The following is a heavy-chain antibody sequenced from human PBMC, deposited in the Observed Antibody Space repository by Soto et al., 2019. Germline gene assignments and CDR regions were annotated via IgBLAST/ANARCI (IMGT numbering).Heavy chain of an antibody. J-gene: IGHJ5*02. CDR2: MNPNSGNT. CDR3: ARNYHGSGSYYNRFDP. V-gene: IGHV1-8*01. Sequence: ASVKVSCKASGYTFTGYDINWVRQATGQGLEWMGWMNPNSGNTGYTQKFQGRVTMTRNTSISTAYMELSSLRSEDTAVYYCARNYHGSGSYYNRFDPWGQGTLVTVSS. CDR1: GYTFTGYD. D-gene: IGHD3-10*01.